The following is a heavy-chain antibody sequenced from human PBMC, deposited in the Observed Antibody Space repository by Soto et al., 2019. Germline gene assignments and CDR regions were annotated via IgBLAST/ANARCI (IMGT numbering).Heavy chain of an antibody. CDR2: IYYSGTN. D-gene: IGHD1-7*01. V-gene: IGHV4-39*01. CDR3: ARQPRGTTWSDFDY. J-gene: IGHJ4*02. CDR1: GGSISNSDYY. Sequence: SETLSLTCTVSGGSISNSDYYWGWIRQSPGKGLEWIGSIYYSGTNFYDPSLRSRLSMSVDTSKNQFSLRLNSVTAADTAVYYCARQPRGTTWSDFDYWGQGPLVTVSS.